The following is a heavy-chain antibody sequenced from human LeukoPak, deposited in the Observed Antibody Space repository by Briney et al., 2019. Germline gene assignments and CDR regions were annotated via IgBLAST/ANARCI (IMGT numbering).Heavy chain of an antibody. CDR2: ISAYNGNT. D-gene: IGHD4-17*01. CDR1: GYTFTSYG. V-gene: IGHV1-18*01. J-gene: IGHJ3*02. CDR3: ARDRAGYGDYDHTGDAFDI. Sequence: ASVKVSCKASGYTFTSYGISWVRQAPGQGLEWMGWISAYNGNTNYAQKLQGRVTMTTDTSTSTAYMELRSLRSDDTAVYYCARDRAGYGDYDHTGDAFDIWGQGTMVTVSS.